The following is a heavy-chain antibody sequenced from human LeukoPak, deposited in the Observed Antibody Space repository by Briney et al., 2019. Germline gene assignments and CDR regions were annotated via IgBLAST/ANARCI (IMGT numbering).Heavy chain of an antibody. CDR1: ELTFNNAW. V-gene: IGHV3-15*01. Sequence: GGSLRLSCAASELTFNNAWMNWVRQAPGKGLEWVGRIKSKTDGGTPDYAAPVKGRFTISRDDSKNMMYLQMNSLKTEDTAVYYCTTGMMGVENDAFDIWGQGTMVTVSS. CDR2: IKSKTDGGTP. J-gene: IGHJ3*02. CDR3: TTGMMGVENDAFDI. D-gene: IGHD1-26*01.